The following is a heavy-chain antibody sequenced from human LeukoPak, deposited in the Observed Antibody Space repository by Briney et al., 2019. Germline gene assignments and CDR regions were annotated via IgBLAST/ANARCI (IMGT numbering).Heavy chain of an antibody. CDR2: ITSRSTNM. CDR1: GFPFSTYS. J-gene: IGHJ4*02. Sequence: GGSLRLSCAASGFPFSTYSMNWVRQAPGKGLEWLSYITSRSTNMYYADSVKGRFTISRDNAKNSLYLQMNSLRAEDTAVYYCARDRRYYYDSSGCYYPFDYWGQGTLVTVSS. D-gene: IGHD3-22*01. CDR3: ARDRRYYYDSSGCYYPFDY. V-gene: IGHV3-48*01.